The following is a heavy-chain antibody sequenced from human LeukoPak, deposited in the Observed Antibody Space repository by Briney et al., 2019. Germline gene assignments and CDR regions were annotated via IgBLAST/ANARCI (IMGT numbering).Heavy chain of an antibody. V-gene: IGHV1-46*01. CDR2: INPSGGST. D-gene: IGHD6-13*01. CDR3: AREIAAAWDAFDI. CDR1: GYTFTSYY. Sequence: ASVKVSCKASGYTFTSYYMHWVRQAPGQGLEWLGTINPSGGSTSYAQKFQGRVTMTRDMSTSTVYMELSSLRSEDTAVYYCAREIAAAWDAFDIWGQGTMVTVSS. J-gene: IGHJ3*02.